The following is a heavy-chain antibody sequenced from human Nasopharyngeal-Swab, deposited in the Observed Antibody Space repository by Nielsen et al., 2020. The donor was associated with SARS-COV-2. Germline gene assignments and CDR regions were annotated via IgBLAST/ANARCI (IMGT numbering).Heavy chain of an antibody. Sequence: GGSLRLSCVASGFTFRNYNINWVRQAPGRGLEWVSYISTSSSTIHYADSVKGRFNISRDNAKDSLYLQMSSLRAEETAFYYCARATDTSTYGLYYWGQGTLVTVSS. J-gene: IGHJ4*02. CDR2: ISTSSSTI. CDR1: GFTFRNYN. V-gene: IGHV3-48*04. D-gene: IGHD3-10*01. CDR3: ARATDTSTYGLYY.